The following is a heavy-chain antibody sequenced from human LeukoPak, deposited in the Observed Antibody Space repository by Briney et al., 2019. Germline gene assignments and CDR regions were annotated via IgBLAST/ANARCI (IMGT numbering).Heavy chain of an antibody. Sequence: ASVKVSCKASGYTFTSYYMHWVRQAPGQGLEWMGIINPSGGSTTYAQKFQGRVIMTRDASTSTIYMELRSLRAEDTAVYYCARGGNYYDSSGYYFPGDYWGQGTLVTVSS. D-gene: IGHD3-22*01. CDR1: GYTFTSYY. J-gene: IGHJ4*02. V-gene: IGHV1-46*01. CDR3: ARGGNYYDSSGYYFPGDY. CDR2: INPSGGST.